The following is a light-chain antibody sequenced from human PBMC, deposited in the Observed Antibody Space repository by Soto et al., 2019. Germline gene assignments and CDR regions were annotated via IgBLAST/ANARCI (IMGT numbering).Light chain of an antibody. CDR2: EVT. V-gene: IGLV2-14*01. Sequence: QSALTQPASVSGSPGQSITISCTGTSGDIGSYNRVSWYQQHPGKAPKLIIYEVTYRPSGVSARFSGSKSGNTASLTVSGLQAEDEADYYCSSKRSSDTLYVFGTGTKVTVL. J-gene: IGLJ1*01. CDR3: SSKRSSDTLYV. CDR1: SGDIGSYNR.